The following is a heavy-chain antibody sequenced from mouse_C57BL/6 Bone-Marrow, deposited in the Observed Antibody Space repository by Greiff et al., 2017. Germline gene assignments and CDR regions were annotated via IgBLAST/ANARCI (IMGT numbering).Heavy chain of an antibody. J-gene: IGHJ4*01. Sequence: QVQLQQPGAELVMPGASVKLSCKASGYTFTSYWMHWVKQRPGQGLEWIGEIDPSDSYTNYNQKFKGKSTLTVDKSSSTAYMQLSSLTSEDSAVYYCAREGSTMVTDYAMDYWGQGTSVTVSS. CDR1: GYTFTSYW. CDR3: AREGSTMVTDYAMDY. V-gene: IGHV1-69*01. CDR2: IDPSDSYT. D-gene: IGHD2-2*01.